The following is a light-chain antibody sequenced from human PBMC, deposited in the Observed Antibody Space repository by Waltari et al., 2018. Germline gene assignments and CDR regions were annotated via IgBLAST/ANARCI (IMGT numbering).Light chain of an antibody. CDR2: FGS. J-gene: IGKJ4*01. V-gene: IGKV2-28*01. CDR3: MQALQTPLT. Sequence: DIVMTQSPLALPVTPGEPASLSCRSSQSLLHSNGYNYLDWYLQKPGQSPQLLIYFGSVRASGVPDRFSGSGSGTDFTLKISRVEAEDVGVYYCMQALQTPLTFGGGTKVAIK. CDR1: QSLLHSNGYNY.